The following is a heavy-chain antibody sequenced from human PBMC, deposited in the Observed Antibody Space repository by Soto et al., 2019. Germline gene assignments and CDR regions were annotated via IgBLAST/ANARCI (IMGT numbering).Heavy chain of an antibody. Sequence: EVQLLESGGGLVQPGGSLRLSCAASGFTFSSYAMSWVRQAPGKGLEWVSAISGCGGSTYYADSVKGRFTISRDNSKNTLYLQMNSLRAEDTAVYYCAKDHSYGDYIPELDYWGQGTLVTVSS. CDR3: AKDHSYGDYIPELDY. V-gene: IGHV3-23*01. D-gene: IGHD4-17*01. J-gene: IGHJ4*02. CDR1: GFTFSSYA. CDR2: ISGCGGST.